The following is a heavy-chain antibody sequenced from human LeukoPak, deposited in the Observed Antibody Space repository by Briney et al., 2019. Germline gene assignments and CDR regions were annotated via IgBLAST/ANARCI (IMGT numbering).Heavy chain of an antibody. V-gene: IGHV1-2*02. J-gene: IGHJ4*02. Sequence: ASVKVSCKASGYTFTGYYMHWVRQAPGQGLEWMGWINPNSGGTNYAQKFQGKVTMTRDTSISTAYMELSRLRSDDTAVYYCARGGAAAGIFGEYWGQGTLVTVSS. CDR1: GYTFTGYY. CDR3: ARGGAAAGIFGEY. D-gene: IGHD6-13*01. CDR2: INPNSGGT.